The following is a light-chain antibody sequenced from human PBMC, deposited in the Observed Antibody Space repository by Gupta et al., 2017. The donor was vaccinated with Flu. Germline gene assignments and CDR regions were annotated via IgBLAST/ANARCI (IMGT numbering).Light chain of an antibody. J-gene: IGLJ2*01. CDR3: YSQDSTDHHLSV. CDR2: AKN. CDR1: SLRNSY. Sequence: SSELTQDPAVSVALGQTVIITCQGDSLRNSYASWYQQKPGQAPVLVRYAKNIRPSGIPDRFSFARSRNTDSSTLTRAQAEDEADDDDYSQDSTDHHLSVFGGGTKMTF. V-gene: IGLV3-19*01.